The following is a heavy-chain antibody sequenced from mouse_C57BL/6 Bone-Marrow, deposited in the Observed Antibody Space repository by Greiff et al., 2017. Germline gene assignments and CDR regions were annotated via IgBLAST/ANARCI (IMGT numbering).Heavy chain of an antibody. Sequence: EVKLMESGEGLVKPGGSLKLSCAASGFTFSSYAMSWVRQTPEKRLEWVAYISSGGDYIYYADTVKGRFTISRDNARNTLYLQMSSLKSEDTAMYYCTRVYYYGSSYYCDYWGQGTTLTVSS. CDR1: GFTFSSYA. CDR3: TRVYYYGSSYYCDY. J-gene: IGHJ2*01. CDR2: ISSGGDYI. V-gene: IGHV5-9-1*02. D-gene: IGHD1-1*01.